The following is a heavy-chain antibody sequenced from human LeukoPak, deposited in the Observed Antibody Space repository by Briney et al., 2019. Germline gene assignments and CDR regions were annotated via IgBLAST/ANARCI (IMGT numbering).Heavy chain of an antibody. CDR1: GFTVSSNY. V-gene: IGHV3-66*01. CDR3: ARVYYYGSGSPHYYYMDV. J-gene: IGHJ6*03. Sequence: GGSLRLSCAASGFTVSSNYMSWVRQAPGKGLEWVSVIYSGGSTYYADSVKGRFTISRDNSKNTLYLQMNSLRAEDTAVYYCARVYYYGSGSPHYYYMDVWGKGTTVTISS. CDR2: IYSGGST. D-gene: IGHD3-10*01.